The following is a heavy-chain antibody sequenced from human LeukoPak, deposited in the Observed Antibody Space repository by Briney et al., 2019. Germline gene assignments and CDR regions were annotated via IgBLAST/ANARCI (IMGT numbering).Heavy chain of an antibody. V-gene: IGHV3-23*01. Sequence: GGSLRLSCAASGFTLRSYDMSWVRQAPGKGLEWVAATSGSGVNSYYADYVRGRFAISRDNSQNTLYLQMDSLRAEDTALYYCVKEYSGYDFDYWGQGTLVTVSS. CDR3: VKEYSGYDFDY. J-gene: IGHJ4*02. CDR2: TSGSGVNS. D-gene: IGHD5-12*01. CDR1: GFTLRSYD.